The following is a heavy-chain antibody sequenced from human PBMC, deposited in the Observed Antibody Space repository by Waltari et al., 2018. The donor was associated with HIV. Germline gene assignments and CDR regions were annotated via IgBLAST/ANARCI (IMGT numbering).Heavy chain of an antibody. D-gene: IGHD2-2*01. CDR1: GFTLSRYA. CDR2: ISDDGTNK. Sequence: QVQLVESGGGVVQPGGSLRLSCVAAGFTLSRYAMNWVRQAPGEVLEWLAVISDDGTNKYYADSVKDRFIIYRDNSQNTLYLQMFSLRPEDTAVYYCTRASAADLDFWGQGTLVTVSS. CDR3: TRASAADLDF. V-gene: IGHV3-30-3*01. J-gene: IGHJ4*02.